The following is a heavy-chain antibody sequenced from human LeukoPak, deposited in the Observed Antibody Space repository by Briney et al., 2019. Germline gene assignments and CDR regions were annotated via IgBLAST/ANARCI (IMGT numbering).Heavy chain of an antibody. D-gene: IGHD4-17*01. J-gene: IGHJ4*02. CDR3: ARVVPYGYYPSYFDY. Sequence: SETLSLTCTVSGGSISSSSYYWGWIRQPPGKGLEWIGSIYYSGSTYYNPSLKSRVTISVDTSKNQFSLKLSSVTAADTAVYYCARVVPYGYYPSYFDYWGQGTLVTVSS. CDR2: IYYSGST. CDR1: GGSISSSSYY. V-gene: IGHV4-39*01.